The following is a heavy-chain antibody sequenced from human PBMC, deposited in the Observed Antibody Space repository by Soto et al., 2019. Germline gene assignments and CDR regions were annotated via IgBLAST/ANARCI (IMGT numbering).Heavy chain of an antibody. CDR2: ISAYNGNT. D-gene: IGHD1-1*01. CDR1: GYTFTSYG. CDR3: ARCTGTILYDAFDI. V-gene: IGHV1-18*01. Sequence: ASVKVSCKASGYTFTSYGISWVRQAPGQGLEWMGWISAYNGNTNYAQKLQGRVTMTTDTSTSTAYMELRSLRSDDTAVYYCARCTGTILYDAFDIWGQGTRVTVSS. J-gene: IGHJ3*02.